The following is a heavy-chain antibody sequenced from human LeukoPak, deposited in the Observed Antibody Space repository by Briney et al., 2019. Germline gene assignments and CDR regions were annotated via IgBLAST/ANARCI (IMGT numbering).Heavy chain of an antibody. CDR1: GYTFTSYG. CDR2: ISAYNGNT. D-gene: IGHD6-19*01. CDR3: AGGAVSGVYYYYGMDV. J-gene: IGHJ6*02. Sequence: ASVKVSCKASGYTFTSYGISWVRQAPGQGLEWMGWISAYNGNTNYAQKLQGRVTMTTDTSTSTAYMELRSLRSDDTAVYYCAGGAVSGVYYYYGMDVWGQGTTVTVSS. V-gene: IGHV1-18*01.